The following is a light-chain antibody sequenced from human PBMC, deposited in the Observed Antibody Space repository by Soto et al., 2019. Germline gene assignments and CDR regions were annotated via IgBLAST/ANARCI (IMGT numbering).Light chain of an antibody. CDR2: KAS. CDR1: QTISGW. V-gene: IGKV1-5*03. J-gene: IGKJ1*01. Sequence: DIQMTQSPSTLSGSVGDRVTITCRASQTISGWLAWYQQKPGKAPKLLIYKASTLKSGVPSRFSGSGSGTEFTLTISSLQPDDFATYYCQQSYSTPPWTFCQGTKVDIK. CDR3: QQSYSTPPWT.